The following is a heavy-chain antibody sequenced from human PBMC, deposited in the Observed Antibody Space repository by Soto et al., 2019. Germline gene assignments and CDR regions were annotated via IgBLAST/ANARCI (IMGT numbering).Heavy chain of an antibody. CDR2: IIPIFGTA. V-gene: IGHV1-69*13. Sequence: SVKVSCKASGGTFSSYAISWVRQAPGQGLEWMGGIIPIFGTANYAQKFQGRVTITADESTSTAYMELSSLRSEDTAVYYCARGGDGYNYEFYYYYGMDGWGQGTTVTVSS. CDR1: GGTFSSYA. CDR3: ARGGDGYNYEFYYYYGMDG. J-gene: IGHJ6*02. D-gene: IGHD5-12*01.